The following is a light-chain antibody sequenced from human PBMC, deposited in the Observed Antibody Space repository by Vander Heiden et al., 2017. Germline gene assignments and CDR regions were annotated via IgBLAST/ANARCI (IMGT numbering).Light chain of an antibody. CDR3: SSYTSSNTLAI. Sequence: QSALTQPASVSGSPGQSITISCPGTSTDVGRYNYVSWFQHHPCRAPKLIIYDVRNRPLGISDRFSGSKSGNTTSLTISGLQAEDEAEYFCSSYTSSNTLAIFGGGTKVTVL. V-gene: IGLV2-14*03. J-gene: IGLJ2*01. CDR1: STDVGRYNY. CDR2: DVR.